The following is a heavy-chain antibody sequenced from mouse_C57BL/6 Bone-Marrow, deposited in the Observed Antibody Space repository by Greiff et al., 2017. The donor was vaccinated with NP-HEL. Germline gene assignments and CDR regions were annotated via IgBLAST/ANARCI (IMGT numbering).Heavy chain of an antibody. CDR1: GYTFTSYW. Sequence: QVQLQQSGAELVMPGASVKLSCKASGYTFTSYWMHWVKQRPGQGLEWIGEIDPSDSYTNYNQKFKGKSTLTVDKSSSTAYMQLSSLTSEDSAVYYCARRGWLLPWYCDVWGTGTTVTVSA. CDR2: IDPSDSYT. V-gene: IGHV1-69*01. CDR3: ARRGWLLPWYCDV. J-gene: IGHJ1*03. D-gene: IGHD2-3*01.